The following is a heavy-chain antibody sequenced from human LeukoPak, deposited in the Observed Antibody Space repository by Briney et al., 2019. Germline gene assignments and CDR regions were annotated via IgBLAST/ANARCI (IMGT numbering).Heavy chain of an antibody. CDR1: GFTFSDYS. Sequence: RGSLRLSCAASGFTFSDYSMIWVRQAPGKGLEWVSSISSSSSYIYYADSVKGRFTISRDNAKNSLYLQMNSLRAEDTAVYYCASTPRADYWGQGTLVTVSS. V-gene: IGHV3-21*01. J-gene: IGHJ4*02. CDR3: ASTPRADY. CDR2: ISSSSSYI.